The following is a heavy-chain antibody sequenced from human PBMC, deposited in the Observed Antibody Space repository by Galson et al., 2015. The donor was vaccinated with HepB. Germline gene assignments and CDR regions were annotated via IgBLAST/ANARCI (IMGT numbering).Heavy chain of an antibody. CDR2: IHHLGST. CDR3: ASTYNWNDRTNCFDP. D-gene: IGHD1-1*01. V-gene: IGHV4-30-2*01. Sequence: SLTCTVSGGSISSDGYSWNWIRQPPGKGLEWIGYIHHLGSTYYTPSLKSRVTISLDRSRNQFSLKLSSATAADTAVYYCASTYNWNDRTNCFDPWGQGTLVTVSS. J-gene: IGHJ5*02. CDR1: GGSISSDGYS.